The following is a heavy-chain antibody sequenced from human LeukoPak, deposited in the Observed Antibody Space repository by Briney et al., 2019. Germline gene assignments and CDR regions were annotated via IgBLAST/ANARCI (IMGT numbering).Heavy chain of an antibody. Sequence: PSGTLSLTCAVSGGSISSSNWWSWVRQPPGKGLEWIGEIYHSGSTNYNPSLKSRVTISVDKSKNQFSLKLSSVTAADTAVYYCATSDIVVVPAQRWFDPWGQGTLVTVSS. V-gene: IGHV4-4*02. CDR3: ATSDIVVVPAQRWFDP. CDR1: GGSISSSNW. CDR2: IYHSGST. J-gene: IGHJ5*02. D-gene: IGHD2-2*01.